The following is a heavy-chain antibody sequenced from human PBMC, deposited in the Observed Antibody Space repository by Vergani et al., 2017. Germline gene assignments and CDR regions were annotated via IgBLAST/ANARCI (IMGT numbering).Heavy chain of an antibody. D-gene: IGHD6-6*01. CDR3: ATGLAPTKYSSSSFSY. J-gene: IGHJ4*02. Sequence: EVQLVESGGGLVQPGRSLRLSCAASGFTFDDYAMHWVRQAPGKGLEWVSGISWNSGSIGYADSVKGRFTISRDNAKNSLYLQMNSLRAEDTALYYCATGLAPTKYSSSSFSYWGQGTLVTVSS. V-gene: IGHV3-9*01. CDR1: GFTFDDYA. CDR2: ISWNSGSI.